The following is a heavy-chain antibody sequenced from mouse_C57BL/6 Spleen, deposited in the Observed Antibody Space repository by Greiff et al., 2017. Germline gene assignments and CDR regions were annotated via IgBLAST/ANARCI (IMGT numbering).Heavy chain of an antibody. Sequence: EVQGVESGGGLVQPKGSLKLSCAASGFTFNTYAMHWVRQAPGQGLEWVARIRRKSSNYATYYADSVKARFTISRDDSQSMLYLQMNNLKTADTSVDYCVRGDCGSRDWYFDVWGTGTTVTVSS. CDR2: IRRKSSNYAT. D-gene: IGHD1-1*01. J-gene: IGHJ1*03. V-gene: IGHV10-3*01. CDR1: GFTFNTYA. CDR3: VRGDCGSRDWYFDV.